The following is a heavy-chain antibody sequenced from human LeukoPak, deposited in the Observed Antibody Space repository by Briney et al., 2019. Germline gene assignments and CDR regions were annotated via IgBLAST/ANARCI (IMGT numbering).Heavy chain of an antibody. Sequence: GGSLRLSCAASGFTFSSYWMSWVRQAPGKGLEWVANIKQDGSEKYYVDSVKGRFTISRDNAKNSLYLQMNSLRAEDTAVYYCAREGSPAAAGEYYYYYYYMDVWGKGTTVTVSS. V-gene: IGHV3-7*01. D-gene: IGHD6-13*01. J-gene: IGHJ6*03. CDR3: AREGSPAAAGEYYYYYYYMDV. CDR2: IKQDGSEK. CDR1: GFTFSSYW.